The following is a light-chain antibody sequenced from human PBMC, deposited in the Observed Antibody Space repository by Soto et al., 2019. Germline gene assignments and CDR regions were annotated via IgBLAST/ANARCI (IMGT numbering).Light chain of an antibody. V-gene: IGLV2-14*01. Sequence: QSALTQPASVSGSPGQSITISCTGTSSDVGGYNYVSWYQQHPGKAPKLMIYEVSNRPSGVSNRFSGSKSGNTASLTISGLQAEDETDYYCSSYTSRITRFGRGTQLTV. J-gene: IGLJ2*01. CDR1: SSDVGGYNY. CDR2: EVS. CDR3: SSYTSRITR.